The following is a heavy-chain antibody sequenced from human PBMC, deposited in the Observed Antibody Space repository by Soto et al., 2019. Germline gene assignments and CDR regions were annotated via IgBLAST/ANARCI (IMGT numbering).Heavy chain of an antibody. Sequence: PGGSLRLSCAATGFTFSSYAMHWVRQAPGKGLEWVAVISYDGSNKYYADSVKGRFTISRDNSKNTLYLQMNSLRAEDTAVYYCARVRFLGGNYGMDVWGKGTTVTVSS. CDR1: GFTFSSYA. V-gene: IGHV3-30-3*01. CDR2: ISYDGSNK. J-gene: IGHJ6*04. CDR3: ARVRFLGGNYGMDV. D-gene: IGHD3-3*01.